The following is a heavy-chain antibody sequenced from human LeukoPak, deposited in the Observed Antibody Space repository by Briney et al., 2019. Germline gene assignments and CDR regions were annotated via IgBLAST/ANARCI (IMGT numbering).Heavy chain of an antibody. CDR1: GFTFATSW. CDR2: IKQDGSEK. V-gene: IGHV3-7*01. J-gene: IGHJ4*02. D-gene: IGHD3-10*01. Sequence: GGSLRLSCAASGFTFATSWMDWVRQAPGKGLEWVANIKQDGSEKYYVDSVKGRFTISRDNAQNSLYLQMNSLKVEDTAVYYCARDLFYGSGSPHLDCWGQGTLVTVSS. CDR3: ARDLFYGSGSPHLDC.